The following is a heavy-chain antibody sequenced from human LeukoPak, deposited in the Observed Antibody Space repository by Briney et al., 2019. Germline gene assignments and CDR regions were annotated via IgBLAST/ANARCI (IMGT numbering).Heavy chain of an antibody. J-gene: IGHJ4*02. CDR2: SNAGNGNT. CDR3: AREKAVYGSGSYLF. V-gene: IGHV1-3*02. CDR1: GYTFTSYA. D-gene: IGHD3-10*01. Sequence: ASVKVSCKASGYTFTSYAMHWVRQAPGQRLEWVGGSNAGNGNTKYSQEFQGRVTITRDTSASTAYMELSSLRSEDTAVYYCAREKAVYGSGSYLFWGRGTLVTVSS.